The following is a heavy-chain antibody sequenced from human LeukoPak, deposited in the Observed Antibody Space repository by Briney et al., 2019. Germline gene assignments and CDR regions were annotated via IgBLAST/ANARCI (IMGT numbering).Heavy chain of an antibody. Sequence: SVNVSCNSSGYTFTSDHIHIVWLPPAQGLDLMGRINTNSGGTNYAKKFQGRVTMTRDTSISTAYMELSRLRSDDTAVYYCARDVVPEANWFDPWGQGTLVTVSS. CDR2: INTNSGGT. CDR1: GYTFTSDH. D-gene: IGHD2-2*01. CDR3: ARDVVPEANWFDP. V-gene: IGHV1-2*06. J-gene: IGHJ5*02.